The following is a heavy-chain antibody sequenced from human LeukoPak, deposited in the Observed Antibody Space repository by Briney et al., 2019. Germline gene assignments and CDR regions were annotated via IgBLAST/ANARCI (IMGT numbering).Heavy chain of an antibody. CDR1: GGTFSSCA. J-gene: IGHJ4*02. V-gene: IGHV1-69*06. CDR2: IIPIFGTT. CDR3: ARGSYYYGSGSSYPWEYFDY. D-gene: IGHD3-10*01. Sequence: SVKVSCKASGGTFSSCAISWVRQAPGQGLEWMGGIIPIFGTTDYAQKFQGRVTITADKSTSTAYMELSSLRSEDTAVYYCARGSYYYGSGSSYPWEYFDYWGQGTLVTVSS.